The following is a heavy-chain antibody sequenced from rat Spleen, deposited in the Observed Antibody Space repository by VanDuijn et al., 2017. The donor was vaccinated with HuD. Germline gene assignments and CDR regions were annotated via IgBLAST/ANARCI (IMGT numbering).Heavy chain of an antibody. CDR2: ISYDGSST. D-gene: IGHD1-4*01. Sequence: EVQLVESGGGLVQPGRSLKLSCVVSGFTFSNNAMAWVRQAPGKGLEWVASISYDGSSTYYRDSVKGRFTVSRNNAENTVYLQMNSLRSEYTATYYCAKDGRRYGYTYFDYWGQGVMVTVSS. CDR3: AKDGRRYGYTYFDY. J-gene: IGHJ2*01. CDR1: GFTFSNNA. V-gene: IGHV5-29*01.